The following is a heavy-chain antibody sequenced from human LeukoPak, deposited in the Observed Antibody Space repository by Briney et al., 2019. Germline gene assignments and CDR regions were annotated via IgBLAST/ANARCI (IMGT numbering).Heavy chain of an antibody. CDR1: GGSFSGYY. D-gene: IGHD6-19*01. V-gene: IGHV4-34*01. J-gene: IGHJ4*02. Sequence: PSETLSLTCAVYGGSFSGYYWSWIRQPPGKGLEWIGEINHSGSTNYNPSLKSRVTISVDTSKNQFSLKLSSVTAADTAVYYCASFKQWRTYYFDCWGQGTLVTVSS. CDR2: INHSGST. CDR3: ASFKQWRTYYFDC.